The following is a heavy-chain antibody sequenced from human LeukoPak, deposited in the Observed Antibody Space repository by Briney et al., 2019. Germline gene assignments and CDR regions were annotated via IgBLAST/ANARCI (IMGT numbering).Heavy chain of an antibody. CDR3: AKTSVVLMGYFDY. J-gene: IGHJ4*02. CDR2: ISGSGGST. Sequence: GGSLRLSCAASGFTFSDYYMSWVRQAPGKGLEWVSAISGSGGSTYYADSVKGRFTISRDNSKNTLYLQMNSLRAEDTAVYYCAKTSVVLMGYFDYGGRGTLATVPS. V-gene: IGHV3-23*01. CDR1: GFTFSDYY. D-gene: IGHD2-8*01.